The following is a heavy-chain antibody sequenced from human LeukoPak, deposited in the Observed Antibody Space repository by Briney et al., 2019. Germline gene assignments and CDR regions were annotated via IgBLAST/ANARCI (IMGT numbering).Heavy chain of an antibody. J-gene: IGHJ4*02. CDR2: ISSSGSTI. Sequence: PGGSLRLSCAASGFTFSDYYMSWIRQAPGKGLEWVSYISSSGSTIYYADSVKGRFTISRDNAKNSLYLQMNSLRAEDTAVYYCAKERASSGLYGARIKLRYWGQGTLVTVSS. D-gene: IGHD4-17*01. CDR1: GFTFSDYY. CDR3: AKERASSGLYGARIKLRY. V-gene: IGHV3-11*04.